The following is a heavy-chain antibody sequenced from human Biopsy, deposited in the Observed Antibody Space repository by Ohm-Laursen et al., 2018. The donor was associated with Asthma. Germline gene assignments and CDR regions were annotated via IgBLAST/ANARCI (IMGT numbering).Heavy chain of an antibody. D-gene: IGHD3-22*01. CDR2: ISWNSATI. Sequence: FRLSCTASGFKFDEYTMHWVRPAPGKGLEWVSGISWNSATIGYADSVEGRFTISRDNAKNSVFLHMDSLRPEDTAFYYCAKVRSDWVITESFDYWGQGVLVTVSS. CDR1: GFKFDEYT. V-gene: IGHV3-9*01. CDR3: AKVRSDWVITESFDY. J-gene: IGHJ4*02.